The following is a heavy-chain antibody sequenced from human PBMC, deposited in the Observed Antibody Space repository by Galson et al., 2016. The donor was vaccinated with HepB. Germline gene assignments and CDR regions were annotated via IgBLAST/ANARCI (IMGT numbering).Heavy chain of an antibody. CDR3: AKGPLIASPRGDFYYGMEF. CDR2: INAGNGNT. Sequence: SVKVSCKASGYTFSFFAIHWVRQAPGQRLEWMGWINAGNGNTKYSEKFHDRVTISRDSSASTAYMELSSLRSDDTAVNYCAKGPLIASPRGDFYYGMEFWGQWTTVTVAS. D-gene: IGHD6-13*01. J-gene: IGHJ6*02. CDR1: GYTFSFFA. V-gene: IGHV1-3*01.